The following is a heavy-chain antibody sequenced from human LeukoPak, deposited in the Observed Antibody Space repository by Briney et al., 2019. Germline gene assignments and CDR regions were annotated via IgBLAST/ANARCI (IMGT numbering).Heavy chain of an antibody. CDR3: TTEGGSGWYGHFDY. CDR2: IKSNTNGGTA. J-gene: IGHJ4*02. D-gene: IGHD6-19*01. V-gene: IGHV3-15*01. CDR1: GYTFTSYG. Sequence: SCKASGYTFTSYGISWVRQAPGKGLEWVGRIKSNTNGGTADYAAPVKGRFTISRDDSKNTLYLQMNSLKTEDTAVYYCTTEGGSGWYGHFDYWGQGTLVTVSS.